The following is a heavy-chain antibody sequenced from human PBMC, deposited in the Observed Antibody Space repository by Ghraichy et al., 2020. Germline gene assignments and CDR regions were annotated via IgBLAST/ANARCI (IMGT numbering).Heavy chain of an antibody. V-gene: IGHV4-34*01. J-gene: IGHJ4*02. CDR1: GGSFSGYY. Sequence: SETLSLTCAVYGGSFSGYYWSWIRQPPGKGLEWIGEINHSGSTNYNPSLKSRVTISVDTSKNQFSLKLSSVTAADTAVYYCARAYCGGDCSPHFDYWGQGTLVTVSS. CDR2: INHSGST. D-gene: IGHD2-21*02. CDR3: ARAYCGGDCSPHFDY.